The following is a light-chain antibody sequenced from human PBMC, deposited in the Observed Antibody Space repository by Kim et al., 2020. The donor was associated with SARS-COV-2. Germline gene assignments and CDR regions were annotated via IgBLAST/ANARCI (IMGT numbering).Light chain of an antibody. CDR1: QGISTY. J-gene: IGKJ2*01. CDR3: QQYYIYPYT. V-gene: IGKV1-8*01. CDR2: AAS. Sequence: SASTGDRVTITCRASQGISTYLAWFQQKPGKAPQLLIFAASTLQSGVPSRFSGSKSGTDFTLTISSLQSEDFATYYCQQYYIYPYTFGQGTKLEI.